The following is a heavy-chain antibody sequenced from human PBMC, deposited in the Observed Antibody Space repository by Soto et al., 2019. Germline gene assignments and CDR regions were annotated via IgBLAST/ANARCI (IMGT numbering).Heavy chain of an antibody. CDR3: VVSRGSSGRHFDY. D-gene: IGHD6-6*01. J-gene: IGHJ4*02. CDR1: GYIFSKYW. V-gene: IGHV5-51*01. Sequence: GESLKISCKSSGYIFSKYWIGWVRQMPGKGLEWMGIIYPGDSDTRYSPSFQGQVTISADKSITTAYLQWRSLKASDTAIYYCVVSRGSSGRHFDYWGQGTLVTVSS. CDR2: IYPGDSDT.